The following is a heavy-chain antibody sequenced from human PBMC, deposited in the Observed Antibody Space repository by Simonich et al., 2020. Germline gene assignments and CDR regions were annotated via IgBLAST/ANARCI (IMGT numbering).Heavy chain of an antibody. Sequence: QVQLVQSGAEVKKPGASVKVSCKASGYTFTSYGMSWVRQAPGQGLEWMGRISAYNGNTNYDKKLQGRVTMTTDQSTSTAYMELRSLRSDDTAVYYCARASRGTWWYYYFDYWGQGTLVTVSS. CDR2: ISAYNGNT. V-gene: IGHV1-18*01. CDR3: ARASRGTWWYYYFDY. D-gene: IGHD2-15*01. J-gene: IGHJ4*02. CDR1: GYTFTSYG.